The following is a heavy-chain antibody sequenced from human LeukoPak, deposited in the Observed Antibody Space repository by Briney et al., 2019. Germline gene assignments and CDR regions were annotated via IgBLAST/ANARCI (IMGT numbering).Heavy chain of an antibody. J-gene: IGHJ4*02. CDR1: GGSISSSSYY. V-gene: IGHV4-39*07. CDR3: ARGGGYFNY. D-gene: IGHD3-16*01. Sequence: SETLSLTCTVSGGSISSSSYYWSWIRQPPGKGLEWIGEINHSGRTNYNPSLKSRVTISVDTSKNQFSLKLSSVTAADTAVYYCARGGGYFNYWGQGTLVTVSS. CDR2: INHSGRT.